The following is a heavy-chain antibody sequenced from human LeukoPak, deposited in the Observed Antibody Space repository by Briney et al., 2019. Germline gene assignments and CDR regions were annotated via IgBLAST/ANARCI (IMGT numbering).Heavy chain of an antibody. J-gene: IGHJ5*02. CDR1: GYTFTDYW. CDR2: IYPGDSDT. V-gene: IGHV5-51*01. D-gene: IGHD1-1*01. Sequence: GESLKISCKVSGYTFTDYWVGWVRQMPGRGPEWMAIIYPGDSDTRYSPSFQGQVTISADKSINTAYLQWSSLTASDTAMYYCAREHAKGYSWFDPWGQGTLVTVSS. CDR3: AREHAKGYSWFDP.